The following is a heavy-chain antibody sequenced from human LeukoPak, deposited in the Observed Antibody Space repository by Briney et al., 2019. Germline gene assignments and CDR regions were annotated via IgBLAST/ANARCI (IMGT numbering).Heavy chain of an antibody. J-gene: IGHJ4*02. CDR3: ARLTATGPPNY. CDR2: IYYGGPT. V-gene: IGHV4-39*01. Sequence: SETLYLTCTVSGGSISSSSYYWGWIRPPPGKGREWVATIYYGGPTYYNPSLKSRVTISVDTSKNQFSLKLSSVTAADTAVYYCARLTATGPPNYWGQGTLVTVSS. D-gene: IGHD2-15*01. CDR1: GGSISSSSYY.